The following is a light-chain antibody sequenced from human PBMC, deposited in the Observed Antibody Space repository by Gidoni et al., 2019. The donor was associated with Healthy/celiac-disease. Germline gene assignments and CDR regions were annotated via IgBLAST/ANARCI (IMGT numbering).Light chain of an antibody. CDR2: EDN. J-gene: IGLJ2*01. V-gene: IGLV6-57*02. Sequence: NFMLTQPHSVSESPGKTVTISCTGSSGSIASNYVQWYQHRPGSAPTTVIYEDNQRPSGVPDRFSGSIDSSSNSASLTISGLKTEDEADYYCQSYDSSNYVVFGGGTKLTVL. CDR1: SGSIASNY. CDR3: QSYDSSNYVV.